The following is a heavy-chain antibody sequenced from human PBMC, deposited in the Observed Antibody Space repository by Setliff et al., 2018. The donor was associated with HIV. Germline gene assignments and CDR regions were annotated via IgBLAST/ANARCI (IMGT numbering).Heavy chain of an antibody. CDR1: GDSLSSGDSY. D-gene: IGHD1-26*01. V-gene: IGHV4-39*01. Sequence: PSETLSLTCSVSGDSLSSGDSYWAWIRQPPGKGLEWIGRIYYTGRTFSNPSLKSRVTISGDTTRSQFSLKLDSVTAADTALYYCARRSLNSTPDAFGIWGQGAMVTVSS. CDR2: IYYTGRT. CDR3: ARRSLNSTPDAFGI. J-gene: IGHJ3*02.